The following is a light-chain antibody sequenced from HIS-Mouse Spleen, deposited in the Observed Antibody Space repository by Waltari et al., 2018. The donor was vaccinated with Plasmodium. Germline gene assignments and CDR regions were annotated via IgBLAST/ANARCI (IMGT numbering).Light chain of an antibody. CDR2: AAS. Sequence: AIWMTQSPSLLSASTGDRVTISCRMSQGISIYLAWYKQKPGKAPELLIYAASTWQSGVPSRFSGSGSGTDFTLTISCLQSEDFATYYCQQYYSFPWTFGQGTKVEIK. V-gene: IGKV1D-8*02. CDR3: QQYYSFPWT. CDR1: QGISIY. J-gene: IGKJ1*01.